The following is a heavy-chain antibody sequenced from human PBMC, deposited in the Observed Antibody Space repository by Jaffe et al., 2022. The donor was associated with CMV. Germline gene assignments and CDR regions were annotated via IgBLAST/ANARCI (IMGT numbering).Heavy chain of an antibody. CDR2: IKQDGSEK. D-gene: IGHD3-16*02. J-gene: IGHJ5*02. V-gene: IGHV3-7*03. CDR3: ARAGSRLRLGELSLYALAWFDP. CDR1: GFTFSSYW. Sequence: EVQLVESGGGLVQPGGSLRLSCAASGFTFSSYWMSWVRQAPGKGLEWVANIKQDGSEKYYVDSVKGRFTISRDNAKNSLYLQMNSLRAEDTAVYYCARAGSRLRLGELSLYALAWFDPWGQGTLVTVSS.